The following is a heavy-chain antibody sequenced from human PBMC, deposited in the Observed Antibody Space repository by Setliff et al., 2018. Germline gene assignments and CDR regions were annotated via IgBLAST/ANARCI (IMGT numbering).Heavy chain of an antibody. Sequence: SETLSLTCAVSGYSISSGYYWGWIRQPPGKGLEWIGSIYHSGSTYYNPSLKSRVTIPVDTSKNQFSLKLSSVTAADTAVYYCAGGSLHRLDYWGQGALVTVSS. CDR1: GYSISSGYY. D-gene: IGHD3-10*01. CDR3: AGGSLHRLDY. V-gene: IGHV4-38-2*01. J-gene: IGHJ4*02. CDR2: IYHSGST.